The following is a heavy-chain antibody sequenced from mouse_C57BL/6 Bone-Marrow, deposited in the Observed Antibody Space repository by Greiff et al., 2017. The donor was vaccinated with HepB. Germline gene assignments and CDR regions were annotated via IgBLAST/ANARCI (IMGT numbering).Heavy chain of an antibody. Sequence: VQLQQSGPELVKPGASVKISYKASGYAFSSSWMNWVKQRPGKGLEWIGRIYPGDGDTNYNGKFKGKATLTADKSSSTAYMQLSSLTSEDSAVYFCARGTYYGSSYFDYWGQGTTLTVSS. CDR3: ARGTYYGSSYFDY. CDR2: IYPGDGDT. V-gene: IGHV1-82*01. CDR1: GYAFSSSW. J-gene: IGHJ2*01. D-gene: IGHD1-1*01.